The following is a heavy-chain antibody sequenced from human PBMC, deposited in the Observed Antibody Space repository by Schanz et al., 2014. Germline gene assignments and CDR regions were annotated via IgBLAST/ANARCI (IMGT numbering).Heavy chain of an antibody. CDR3: ASPSGYSDYGTYFDF. V-gene: IGHV3-66*02. CDR1: GFTVSSNH. J-gene: IGHJ4*02. CDR2: IYSGIGA. D-gene: IGHD5-12*01. Sequence: EQLVESGGGLVQPGGSLRLSCAVSGFTVSSNHMSWVRQAPGKGLEWVSVIYSGIGAYYADSVKGRFTISRDNSRNTLYLQMNSLRTEDTAVYYCASPSGYSDYGTYFDFWGQGTLVTVSS.